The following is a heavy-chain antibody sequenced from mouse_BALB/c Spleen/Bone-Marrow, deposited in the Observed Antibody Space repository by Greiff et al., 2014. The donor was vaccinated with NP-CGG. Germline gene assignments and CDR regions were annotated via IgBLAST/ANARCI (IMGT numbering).Heavy chain of an antibody. CDR3: VRRGNPIVYYAMDY. CDR1: GYSFTGYY. V-gene: IGHV1S34*01. J-gene: IGHJ4*01. CDR2: ISCYNGAT. Sequence: LVKTGASVKISCKASGYSFTGYYMHWVKQSHGKSLEWIGYISCYNGATSYNQNFKGKATFTVDTSSSTAYMQXXXXXXXXXAXYYCVRRGNPIVYYAMDYRGQGTSVTV. D-gene: IGHD1-1*01.